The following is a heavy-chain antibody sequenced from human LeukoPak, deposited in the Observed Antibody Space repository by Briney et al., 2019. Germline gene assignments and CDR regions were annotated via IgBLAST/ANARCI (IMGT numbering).Heavy chain of an antibody. CDR1: GFTFRNYA. J-gene: IGHJ4*02. CDR3: ARPPAGGFNY. D-gene: IGHD3-10*01. CDR2: ISYDGSNE. Sequence: GGSLRLSCVASGFTFRNYAMYWVRQAPGKGLEWVALISYDGSNENYADSVKGRFTISRDNSKNTLYLQMNSLGPEDTAVYYCARPPAGGFNYWGQGTLVTVSS. V-gene: IGHV3-30-3*01.